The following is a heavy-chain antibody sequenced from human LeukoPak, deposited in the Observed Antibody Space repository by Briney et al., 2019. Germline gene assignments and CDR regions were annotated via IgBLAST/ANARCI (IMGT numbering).Heavy chain of an antibody. CDR2: IKQDGSEK. CDR3: ARDPYDKGYYYGMDV. V-gene: IGHV3-7*01. J-gene: IGHJ6*02. CDR1: GFTFSSYW. D-gene: IGHD3-22*01. Sequence: TGGSLRLSCTASGFTFSSYWMSWVRRAPGKGLEWVANIKQDGSEKYYVDSVKGRFTISRDNAKNSLYLQMNSLRAEDTAVYYCARDPYDKGYYYGMDVWGQGTTVTVSS.